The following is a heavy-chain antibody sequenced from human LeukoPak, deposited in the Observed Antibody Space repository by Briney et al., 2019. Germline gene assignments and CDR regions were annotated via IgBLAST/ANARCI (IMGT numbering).Heavy chain of an antibody. Sequence: GGSLRLSCAASGFTFSSYAMSWVRQAPEKGLEWVSAISGSGGSTYYADSVKGRFTISRDNSKNTLYLQMNSLRAEDTAVYYCAKPATVTTSGYYFDYWGQGTLVTVSS. CDR1: GFTFSSYA. CDR3: AKPATVTTSGYYFDY. D-gene: IGHD4-17*01. J-gene: IGHJ4*02. CDR2: ISGSGGST. V-gene: IGHV3-23*01.